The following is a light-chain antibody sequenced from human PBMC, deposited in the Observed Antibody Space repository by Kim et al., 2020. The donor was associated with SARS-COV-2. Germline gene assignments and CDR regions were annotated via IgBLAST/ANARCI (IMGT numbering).Light chain of an antibody. CDR1: ANNIGDQR. CDR2: RNN. J-gene: IGLJ3*02. CDR3: SAWDDSLKAWV. Sequence: RQTPKLNHNGNANNIGDQRVAWLQQHQRHPPKLLSYRNNKRPSGISERLSASEAGNTASLTIPGLQPEDEADYYYSAWDDSLKAWVFGGGTKLTVL. V-gene: IGLV10-54*01.